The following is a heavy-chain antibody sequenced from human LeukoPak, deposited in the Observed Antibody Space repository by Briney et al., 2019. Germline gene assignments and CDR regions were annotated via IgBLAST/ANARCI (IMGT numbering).Heavy chain of an antibody. CDR1: GFTSRSYS. J-gene: IGHJ2*01. CDR3: TGSDTTGYIPREWDYWYFDL. V-gene: IGHV3-21*01. Sequence: GGSLRLSSAASGFTSRSYSMNWVRQDPGEGLQGVSSISTGSSYIYYGDSVKGRFTISRDNAKNSLYLQMNSLRAEDTAVYYCTGSDTTGYIPREWDYWYFDLWGRGTLVTVSS. D-gene: IGHD1-1*01. CDR2: ISTGSSYI.